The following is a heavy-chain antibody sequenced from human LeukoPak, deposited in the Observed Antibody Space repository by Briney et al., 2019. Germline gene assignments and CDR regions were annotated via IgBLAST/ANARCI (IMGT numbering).Heavy chain of an antibody. V-gene: IGHV1-18*01. CDR3: ARDLHSWGYSSRSWVRGGFDI. CDR1: GYTFTSYG. J-gene: IGHJ3*02. CDR2: ISAYNGNT. D-gene: IGHD6-13*01. Sequence: ASVKVSCKASGYTFTSYGISWVRQAPGQGLEWMGWISAYNGNTNYAQKLQGRVAMTTDTSTSTAYMELRSLRSDDTAVYYCARDLHSWGYSSRSWVRGGFDIWGQGTMVTVSS.